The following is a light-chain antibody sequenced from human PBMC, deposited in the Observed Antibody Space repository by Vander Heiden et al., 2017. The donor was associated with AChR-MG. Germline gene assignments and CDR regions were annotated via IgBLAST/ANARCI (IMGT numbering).Light chain of an antibody. CDR2: LGS. CDR1: QRLLYSNGYNY. Sequence: DFVMTQSPLSLPVTPGEPATISCRCSQRLLYSNGYNYLDWYLQKPGQSPQSLIYLGSNRAPGVPDRFSGSGSGTDFTLKISRVEAEDVGVYYCMQTLQAPLTFGQGTKLEI. CDR3: MQTLQAPLT. V-gene: IGKV2-28*01. J-gene: IGKJ2*01.